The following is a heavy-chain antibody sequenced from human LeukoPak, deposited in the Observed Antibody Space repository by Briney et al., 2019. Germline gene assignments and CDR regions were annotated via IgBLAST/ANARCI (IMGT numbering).Heavy chain of an antibody. D-gene: IGHD3-10*01. J-gene: IGHJ3*02. CDR2: IRGGGGVT. Sequence: GGSLRLSCAASGFTFDNYAMNWFRRAPGKGLDGLAYIRGGGGVTRYSDSVKDRFTISRDNSKNTLYLRMNSLRAEDTAIYYCAKCSASYYNDAFDIWGRGTMVTVSS. CDR1: GFTFDNYA. V-gene: IGHV3-23*01. CDR3: AKCSASYYNDAFDI.